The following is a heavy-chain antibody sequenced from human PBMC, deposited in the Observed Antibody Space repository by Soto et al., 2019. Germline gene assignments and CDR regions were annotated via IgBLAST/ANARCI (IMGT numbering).Heavy chain of an antibody. D-gene: IGHD6-6*01. CDR1: GYNFASFW. Sequence: GESLKISCHGSGYNFASFWIGWVRQTPGKGLEWMGIIYPSDSDTRYSPSFQGQVTMSVDKSINTAYLQWSSLKASDTAVYYCARHGSIGARLNYFDPWGQGTQVTVSS. CDR3: ARHGSIGARLNYFDP. V-gene: IGHV5-51*01. J-gene: IGHJ5*02. CDR2: IYPSDSDT.